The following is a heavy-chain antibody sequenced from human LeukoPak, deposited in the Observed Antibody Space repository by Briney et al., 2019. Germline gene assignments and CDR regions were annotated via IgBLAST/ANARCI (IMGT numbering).Heavy chain of an antibody. CDR2: ICSGGTT. J-gene: IGHJ4*02. CDR1: GFTVSSNC. D-gene: IGHD2-15*01. CDR3: ARRICSGGTCYFFDH. V-gene: IGHV3-53*01. Sequence: GGSLRLSCAASGFTVSSNCMGWVRQAPEKGLEWVSLICSGGTTYYKDSVKGRFTISRDDSKNTLYLQMNSLRAEDTAVHYCARRICSGGTCYFFDHWGQGTLVTVSS.